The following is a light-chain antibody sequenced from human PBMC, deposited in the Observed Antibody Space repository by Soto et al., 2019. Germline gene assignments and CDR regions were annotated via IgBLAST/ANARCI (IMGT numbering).Light chain of an antibody. Sequence: EIVLTQSPGTLSLSPGEGATLSCRASQSVSSSYLVWYQQKPGQAPRLLIYGASSRATGIPDRFSGRGSGTDFTLTISRLEPEDCAVYYCQHYGSSPPYTFGQGTKLEI. CDR3: QHYGSSPPYT. J-gene: IGKJ2*01. V-gene: IGKV3-20*01. CDR2: GAS. CDR1: QSVSSSY.